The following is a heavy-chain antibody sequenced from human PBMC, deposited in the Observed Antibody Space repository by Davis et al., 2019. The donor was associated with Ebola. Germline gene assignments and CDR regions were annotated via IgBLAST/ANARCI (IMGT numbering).Heavy chain of an antibody. CDR1: GGAISTGGDP. CDR3: ARVPESLFFRNSPFDY. V-gene: IGHV4-30-4*07. D-gene: IGHD2-2*01. J-gene: IGHJ4*02. Sequence: MPSETLSLTCAVSGGAISTGGDPWSCLRHPPVLGLVSCVYIYYCVITYFNPSLKSPSTITVDTSKNQFSLKLSAVTDADTAAYYCARVPESLFFRNSPFDYWGQGTLVTVSS. CDR2: IYYCVIT.